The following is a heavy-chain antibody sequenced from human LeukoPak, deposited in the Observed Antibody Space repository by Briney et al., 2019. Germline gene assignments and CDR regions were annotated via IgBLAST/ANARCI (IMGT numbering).Heavy chain of an antibody. V-gene: IGHV1-18*01. J-gene: IGHJ6*03. D-gene: IGHD2-2*01. CDR1: GYTFTSYG. CDR3: ARDREHIVVVPADKGGYYYYYMDV. Sequence: ASVKVSCKASGYTFTSYGSSWVRQAPGQGREWMGWISAYNGNTNYAQKLQGRVTMTTDTSTSTAYMELRSLRSEDTAGYYCARDREHIVVVPADKGGYYYYYMDVWGKGTTVTVSS. CDR2: ISAYNGNT.